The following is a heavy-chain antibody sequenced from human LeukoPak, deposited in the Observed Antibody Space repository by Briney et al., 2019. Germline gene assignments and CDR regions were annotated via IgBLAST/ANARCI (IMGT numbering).Heavy chain of an antibody. CDR2: IYPGDSDT. V-gene: IGHV5-51*01. CDR3: ARLVPTDYYFDY. Sequence: GESLKISCKGSGYIFTSYWIGWVRQMSGKGLEWMGIIYPGDSDTRYSPSFQGQVSISADKSISTAYLQWSSLKASDTAIYYCARLVPTDYYFDYWGQGTLVTVSS. J-gene: IGHJ4*02. CDR1: GYIFTSYW. D-gene: IGHD4-17*01.